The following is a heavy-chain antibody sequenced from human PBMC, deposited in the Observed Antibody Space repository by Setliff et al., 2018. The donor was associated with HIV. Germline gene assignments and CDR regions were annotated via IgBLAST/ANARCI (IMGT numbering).Heavy chain of an antibody. CDR3: ARGYFGSSGFGFQH. CDR2: INSGYGNT. CDR1: GYTFSNFG. V-gene: IGHV1-3*04. J-gene: IGHJ1*01. Sequence: ASVKVSCKASGYTFSNFGVHWVRQAPGQRPEWMGWINSGYGNTKYSQEFQGRVTVTGDTTASTVYMELRSLRTEDTAVYYCARGYFGSSGFGFQHWGQGTAVTVSS. D-gene: IGHD3-10*01.